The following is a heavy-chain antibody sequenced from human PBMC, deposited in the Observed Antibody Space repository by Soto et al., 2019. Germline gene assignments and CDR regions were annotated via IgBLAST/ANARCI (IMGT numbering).Heavy chain of an antibody. CDR3: AKDIGAAGIDYHYYGREG. CDR1: GFTFDDYT. CDR2: ISWDGGST. D-gene: IGHD6-13*01. J-gene: IGHJ6*01. Sequence: GGSLRLSCAASGFTFDDYTMHWVRQAPGKGLEWVSLISWDGGSTYYADSVKGRFTISRDNSKNSLYLQMNSLRTEDTALYYCAKDIGAAGIDYHYYGREGCGKRST. V-gene: IGHV3-43*01.